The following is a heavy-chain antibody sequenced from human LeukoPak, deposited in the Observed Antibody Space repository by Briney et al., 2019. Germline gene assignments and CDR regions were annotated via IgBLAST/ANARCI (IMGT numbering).Heavy chain of an antibody. D-gene: IGHD3-22*01. V-gene: IGHV4-39*01. Sequence: SETLSLTCTVSGGSISSSSYYWGWIRQPPGKGLEWIGSIYYTRSTYYNPSLKSRVTISVDTSKSQFSLKLTSVTAADTAVYYCARGVTMIVVVIHDWYFDLWGQGTTVTVSS. J-gene: IGHJ6*02. CDR1: GGSISSSSYY. CDR2: IYYTRST. CDR3: ARGVTMIVVVIHDWYFDL.